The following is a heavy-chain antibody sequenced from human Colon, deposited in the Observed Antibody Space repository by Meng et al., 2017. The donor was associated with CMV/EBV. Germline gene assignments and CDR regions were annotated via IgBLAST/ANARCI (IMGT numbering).Heavy chain of an antibody. V-gene: IGHV3-23*01. CDR3: AKDNGWLSAY. CDR1: GFPCSSSG. D-gene: IGHD3-22*01. CDR2: ISGTAAST. Sequence: LSCACAGFPCSSSGMSWVRQAPGEGLEWVSGISGTAASTYYADSVKGRFTISRDNSKNTLYLQMNSLRADDTAVYYCAKDNGWLSAYWGQGTLVTVSS. J-gene: IGHJ4*02.